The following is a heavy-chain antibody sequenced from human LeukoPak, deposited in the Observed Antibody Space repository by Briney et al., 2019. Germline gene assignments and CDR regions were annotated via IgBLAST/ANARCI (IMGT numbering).Heavy chain of an antibody. CDR1: RGSISGSIRSYY. V-gene: IGHV4-4*09. D-gene: IGHD5-12*01. J-gene: IGHJ4*02. Sequence: SETLSLTCTVSRGSISGSIRSYYWSWLRQPPGKGLEWIGYISSSCSVNDNPSLRSRVTISVDTSKNQFFLNLSSVSAADPAVYYCARIPLGYSGAYYFDYWGQGTLVTVSP. CDR3: ARIPLGYSGAYYFDY. CDR2: ISSSCSV.